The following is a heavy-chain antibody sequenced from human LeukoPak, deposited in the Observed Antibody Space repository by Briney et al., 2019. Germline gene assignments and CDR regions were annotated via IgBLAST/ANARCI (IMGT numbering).Heavy chain of an antibody. CDR3: ARVDPRWLQLDY. CDR1: GFTFSSYS. Sequence: PGGSLRLFCAASGFTFSSYSMNWVRQAPGKGLEWVSSISSSSSYIYYADSVKGRFTISRDNAKNSLYLQMNSLRAGDTAVYYCARVDPRWLQLDYWGQGTLVTVSS. D-gene: IGHD5-24*01. CDR2: ISSSSSYI. V-gene: IGHV3-21*01. J-gene: IGHJ4*02.